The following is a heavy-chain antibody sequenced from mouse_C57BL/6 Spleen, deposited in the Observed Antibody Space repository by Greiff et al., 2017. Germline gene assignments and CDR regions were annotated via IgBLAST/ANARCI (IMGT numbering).Heavy chain of an antibody. CDR1: GYTFTDYE. CDR2: IDPETGGT. Sequence: VQLQQSGAELVRPGASVTLSCKASGYTFTDYEMHWVKQTPVHGLEWIGAIDPETGGTAYNQKFKGKAILTADKSSSTAYMELRSLTSEDSAVYYCTRRSLITTVVAYYDARDYWGQGTSVTVSS. V-gene: IGHV1-15*01. D-gene: IGHD1-1*01. CDR3: TRRSLITTVVAYYDARDY. J-gene: IGHJ4*01.